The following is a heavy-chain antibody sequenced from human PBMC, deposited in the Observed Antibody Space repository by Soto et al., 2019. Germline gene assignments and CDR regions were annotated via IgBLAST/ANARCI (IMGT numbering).Heavy chain of an antibody. Sequence: GSLRLSCAASGFTFSSYAMHWVRQAPGKGLEWVAVISYDGTHKNYADSVKGRFTISRDNSKKTLYLQMSSLRAEDTAVYYCARVTSAITGITGDFDYWGQGTLVTVSS. CDR3: ARVTSAITGITGDFDY. D-gene: IGHD1-20*01. V-gene: IGHV3-30-3*01. J-gene: IGHJ4*02. CDR1: GFTFSSYA. CDR2: ISYDGTHK.